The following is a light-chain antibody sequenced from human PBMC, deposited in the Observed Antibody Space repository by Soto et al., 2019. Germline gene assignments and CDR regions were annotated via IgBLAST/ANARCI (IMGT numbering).Light chain of an antibody. V-gene: IGKV1-39*01. Sequence: DIRMTKFRSSRSASVGERVTIPVRTSQRVHIHVNWYQQKPGKAPILLISASSSLQSGVPSRFSGSGSGTDFTLTISSLEPEDFATYYCQQSYSTPTFAQETKVDI. CDR1: QRVHIH. CDR3: QQSYSTPT. J-gene: IGKJ2*01. CDR2: ASS.